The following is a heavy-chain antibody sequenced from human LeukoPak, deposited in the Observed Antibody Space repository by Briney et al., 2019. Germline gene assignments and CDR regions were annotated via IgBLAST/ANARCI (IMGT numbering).Heavy chain of an antibody. V-gene: IGHV4-4*02. J-gene: IGHJ4*02. CDR1: GGSISSSNW. CDR2: IYHSGST. CDR3: ARVPITTYYYGSGSYFLN. Sequence: TGTLSLTCAVSGGSISSSNWWSWVRQPPGKGLEWIGEIYHSGSTNYNPSLKSRVTISVDKSKNQFSLKLSSVTAADTAVYYCARVPITTYYYGSGSYFLNWGQGTLVTVSS. D-gene: IGHD3-10*01.